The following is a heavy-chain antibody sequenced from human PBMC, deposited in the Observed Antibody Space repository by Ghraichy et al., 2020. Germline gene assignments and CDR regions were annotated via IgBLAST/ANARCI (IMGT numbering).Heavy chain of an antibody. D-gene: IGHD6-19*01. CDR1: GFTFSDSA. V-gene: IGHV3-73*01. Sequence: GGSLRLSCAASGFTFSDSAMHWVRQASGKGLEWVGRVRSKTNSYATAYAASVTGRFTISRDDSKNTADLQINSLKTEDTAVYYCTRGSSGSFVFYSWGQGTLVTVSS. CDR3: TRGSSGSFVFYS. J-gene: IGHJ4*02. CDR2: VRSKTNSYAT.